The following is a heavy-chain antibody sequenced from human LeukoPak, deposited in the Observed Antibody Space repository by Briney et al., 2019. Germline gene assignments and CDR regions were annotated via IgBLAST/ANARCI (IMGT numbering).Heavy chain of an antibody. CDR1: GFTFSSYA. D-gene: IGHD2-21*02. CDR2: INHSGST. Sequence: GSLRLSCAASGFTFSSYAMSWIRQPPGKGLEWIGEINHSGSTNYNPSLKSRVTISLDTSKNQFSLKLSSVTAADTAVYYCARGGYCGGDCYENDAFDIWGQGTMVTVSS. J-gene: IGHJ3*02. V-gene: IGHV4-34*01. CDR3: ARGGYCGGDCYENDAFDI.